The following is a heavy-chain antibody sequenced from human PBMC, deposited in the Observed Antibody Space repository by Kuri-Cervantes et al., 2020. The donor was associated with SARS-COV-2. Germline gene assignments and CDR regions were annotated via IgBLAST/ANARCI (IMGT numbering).Heavy chain of an antibody. CDR3: GRVSWLQLWHRYSDS. D-gene: IGHD5-24*01. Sequence: SETLSLTCAVSGYSISSGYYWGWIRQPPGKGLEWLGSIYHSGSTTYNPSLKSRVIFSIDTSKNQVSLRLTSATAADTAVYYCGRVSWLQLWHRYSDSWGQGTLVTVSS. CDR2: IYHSGST. CDR1: GYSISSGYY. J-gene: IGHJ4*02. V-gene: IGHV4-38-2*01.